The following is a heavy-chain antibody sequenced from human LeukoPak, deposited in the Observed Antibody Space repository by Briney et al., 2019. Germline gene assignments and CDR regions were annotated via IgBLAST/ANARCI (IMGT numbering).Heavy chain of an antibody. CDR1: GFIFSSYS. J-gene: IGHJ6*04. Sequence: GGSLRLSCAASGFIFSSYSMNWVRQAPGKGLEWVSYISSSSSTIYYADSVKGRFTISRDNAKNSLYLQMNSLRADDTAVYYCARDHGVLWFGDPRGMDVWGKGTTVTVSS. V-gene: IGHV3-48*01. CDR3: ARDHGVLWFGDPRGMDV. CDR2: ISSSSSTI. D-gene: IGHD3-10*01.